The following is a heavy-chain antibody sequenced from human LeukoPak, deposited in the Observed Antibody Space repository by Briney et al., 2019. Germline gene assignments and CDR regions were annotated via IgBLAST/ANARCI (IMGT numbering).Heavy chain of an antibody. CDR3: ARGPVGATGSYYFDY. J-gene: IGHJ4*02. CDR1: GYTFTGYY. Sequence: SVKVSCKASGYTFTGYYMHWVRQAPGQGLEWMGGIIPIFGTANYAQKFQGRVTITADESTSTAYMELSSLRSEDTAVYYCARGPVGATGSYYFDYWGQGTLVTVSS. V-gene: IGHV1-69*13. D-gene: IGHD1-26*01. CDR2: IIPIFGTA.